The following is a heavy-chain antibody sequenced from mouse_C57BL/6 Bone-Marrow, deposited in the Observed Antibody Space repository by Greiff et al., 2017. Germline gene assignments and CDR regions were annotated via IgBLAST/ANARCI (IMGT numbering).Heavy chain of an antibody. D-gene: IGHD6-1*01. CDR3: AMEQLYYFDY. CDR2: IDPSDSYT. J-gene: IGHJ2*01. Sequence: QVQLQQPGAELVKPGASVKLSCKASGYTFTSYWMQWVKQRPGQGLEWIGEIDPSDSYTNYNPKFKGKATLTVDTSSSTAYMQLSSLTSVDSAVYYCAMEQLYYFDYWGQGTTLTVSS. CDR1: GYTFTSYW. V-gene: IGHV1-50*01.